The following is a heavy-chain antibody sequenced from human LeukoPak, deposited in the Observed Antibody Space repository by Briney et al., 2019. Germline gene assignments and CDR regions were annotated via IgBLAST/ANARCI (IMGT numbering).Heavy chain of an antibody. CDR3: AKSVVVVPAAGGNYFDY. D-gene: IGHD2-2*01. CDR2: ISGSAGST. CDR1: GFTFSSYV. J-gene: IGHJ4*02. Sequence: GGSLRLSCAASGFTFSSYVMSWVRQAPGKGLEWVSAISGSAGSTYYADSVKGRFTISRDNSKNTLYLQMNSLRAEDTAVYYCAKSVVVVPAAGGNYFDYWGQGTLVTVSS. V-gene: IGHV3-23*01.